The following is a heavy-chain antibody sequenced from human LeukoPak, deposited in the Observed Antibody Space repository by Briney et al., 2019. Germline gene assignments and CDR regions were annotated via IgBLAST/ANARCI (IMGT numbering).Heavy chain of an antibody. Sequence: PGGSLRLSCAASGFTFSSYWMSWVRQAPGKGLEWVANIKQDGSEKYYVDSVKGRFTISRDNAKNSLYLQMNSLRAEDTAVYYCAREDCGGDRCLFDHWGQGTLVTVSS. CDR1: GFTFSSYW. D-gene: IGHD2-21*02. CDR3: AREDCGGDRCLFDH. V-gene: IGHV3-7*01. CDR2: IKQDGSEK. J-gene: IGHJ5*02.